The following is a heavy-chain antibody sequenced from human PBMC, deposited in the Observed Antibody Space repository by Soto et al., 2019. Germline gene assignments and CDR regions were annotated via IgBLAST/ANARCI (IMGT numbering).Heavy chain of an antibody. CDR3: ASVAVADIDTPGSNYYYYGMDV. CDR2: IYPGDSDT. V-gene: IGHV5-51*01. J-gene: IGHJ6*02. Sequence: GESLKISCKGSGYSFTSYWIGWVRQMPGKGLEWMGIIYPGDSDTRYSPSFQGQVTISADKSISTAYLQWSSLKASDTAMYYCASVAVADIDTPGSNYYYYGMDVWGQGTTVTVSS. D-gene: IGHD6-19*01. CDR1: GYSFTSYW.